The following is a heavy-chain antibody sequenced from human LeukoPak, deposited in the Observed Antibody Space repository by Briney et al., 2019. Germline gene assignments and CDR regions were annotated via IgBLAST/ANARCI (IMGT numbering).Heavy chain of an antibody. V-gene: IGHV3-43*02. Sequence: GGSLRLSCAASGFTFDDYAMHWVRQAPGKGLEWVSLISGDGGSTYYADSVKGRFTISRDNSKNSLYLQMNSLRTEDTALYYCAKDFSYYYDSSGYYYNWFDPWGQGTLVTVSS. J-gene: IGHJ5*02. CDR2: ISGDGGST. D-gene: IGHD3-22*01. CDR3: AKDFSYYYDSSGYYYNWFDP. CDR1: GFTFDDYA.